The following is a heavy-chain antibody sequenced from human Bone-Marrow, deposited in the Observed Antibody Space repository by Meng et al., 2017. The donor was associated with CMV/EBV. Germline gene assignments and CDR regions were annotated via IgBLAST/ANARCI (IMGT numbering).Heavy chain of an antibody. V-gene: IGHV4-34*01. CDR1: GESFSGHY. CDR2: INDSGSD. J-gene: IGHJ4*02. D-gene: IGHD1/OR15-1a*01. CDR3: VRDKSSLGTPRRFFDS. Sequence: SETLSLTCAVYGESFSGHYWSWVRQTPEKGLEWIGEINDSGSDNHNPFLKSRVVVSADTSKNQFSLRLTSVTAADTAIYCCVRDKSSLGTPRRFFDSWGQGTLVTVSS.